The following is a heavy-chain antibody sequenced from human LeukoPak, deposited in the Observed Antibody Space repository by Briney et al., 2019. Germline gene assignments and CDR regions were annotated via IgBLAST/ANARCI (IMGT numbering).Heavy chain of an antibody. V-gene: IGHV3-7*01. CDR1: GFTFSSYC. J-gene: IGHJ3*02. CDR3: ARDTVVPAAPDAFDI. D-gene: IGHD2-2*01. Sequence: GGSLRLSCAASGFTFSSYCMGWVRQAPGKGLEWVANIKQDGSEKYYVDSVKGRFTISRDNAKNSLYLQMNSLRAEDTAVYYCARDTVVPAAPDAFDIWGQGTMVTVSS. CDR2: IKQDGSEK.